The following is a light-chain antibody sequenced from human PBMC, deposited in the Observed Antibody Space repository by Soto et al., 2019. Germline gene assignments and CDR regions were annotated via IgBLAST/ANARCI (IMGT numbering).Light chain of an antibody. CDR2: ATS. CDR3: QQYSSPPRYT. J-gene: IGKJ2*01. V-gene: IGKV3-20*01. Sequence: EIVLTQSPGTLSLSPGERATLSCRASQSVDSRFLAWYQQKPGQAPRLLISATSSRATGIPDRFSGSGSGTDFTLIISRLEPEDVAVYYCQQYSSPPRYTFGQGTKLEI. CDR1: QSVDSRF.